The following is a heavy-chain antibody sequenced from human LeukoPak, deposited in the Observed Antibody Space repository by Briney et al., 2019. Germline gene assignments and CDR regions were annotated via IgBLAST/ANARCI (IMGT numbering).Heavy chain of an antibody. D-gene: IGHD2-2*01. Sequence: SETLSLTCTVSGGSISSRGYYWGWIRQPPGKGLEWVGGFDNSGSTYYNPSLKSRVSISVDTSKKQFPLKLSSVTAADTAVYYCASRNCGGTSCHLIGDNWGQGILVTVSS. CDR3: ASRNCGGTSCHLIGDN. V-gene: IGHV4-39*01. J-gene: IGHJ4*02. CDR1: GGSISSRGYY. CDR2: FDNSGST.